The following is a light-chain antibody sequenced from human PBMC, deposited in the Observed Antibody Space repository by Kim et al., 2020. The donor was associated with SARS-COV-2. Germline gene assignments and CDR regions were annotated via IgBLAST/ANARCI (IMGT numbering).Light chain of an antibody. CDR3: NSRDSSYNPLV. CDR1: SLRSYY. J-gene: IGLJ2*01. Sequence: ALGQAVRITCQGDSLRSYYASWYQQKPGQAPVLVIYGKNNRPSGIPDRFSGSSSGNTASLTITGAQAEDEADYSCNSRDSSYNPLVFGGGTQLTVL. V-gene: IGLV3-19*01. CDR2: GKN.